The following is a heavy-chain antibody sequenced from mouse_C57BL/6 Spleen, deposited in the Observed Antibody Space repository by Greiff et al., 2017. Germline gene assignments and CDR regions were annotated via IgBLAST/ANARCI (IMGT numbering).Heavy chain of an antibody. Sequence: EVQGVESGGGLVKPGGSLKLSCAASGFTFSSYTMSWVRQTPEKRLEWVATISGGGGNTYYPDSVKGRFTISRDNAKNTLYLQMSSLRSEDTALYYCARHGTAQATFDYWGQGTTLTVSS. CDR1: GFTFSSYT. CDR3: ARHGTAQATFDY. J-gene: IGHJ2*01. V-gene: IGHV5-9*01. D-gene: IGHD3-2*02. CDR2: ISGGGGNT.